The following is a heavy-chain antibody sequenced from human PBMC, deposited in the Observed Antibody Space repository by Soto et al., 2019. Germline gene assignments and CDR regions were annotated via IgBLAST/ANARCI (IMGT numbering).Heavy chain of an antibody. D-gene: IGHD3-16*01. J-gene: IGHJ6*02. V-gene: IGHV4-4*02. CDR2: IYHSGST. CDR1: GGSISSSNW. Sequence: PSETLSLTCAVSGGSISSSNWWSWVRQPPGKGLEWIGEIYHSGSTNYNPSLKSRVTISVDKSKNQFSLKLSSVTAADTAVYYCARGGQYYYYGMDVWGQGTTVTVSS. CDR3: ARGGQYYYYGMDV.